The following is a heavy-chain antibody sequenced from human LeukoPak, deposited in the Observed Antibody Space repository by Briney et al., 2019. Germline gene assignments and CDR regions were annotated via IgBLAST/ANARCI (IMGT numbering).Heavy chain of an antibody. CDR2: IKQDGGEK. D-gene: IGHD2-21*01. J-gene: IGHJ4*02. V-gene: IGHV3-7*01. CDR1: GFTFSNSW. CDR3: ATGPSYCGGDCYYYFDY. Sequence: GESLRLSCAASGFTFSNSWMSWVRQAPGKGLEWVANIKQDGGEKSYVDSLKGRFTISRDNAKNSPYLQMNRLRAEDTAVYYCATGPSYCGGDCYYYFDYWGQGTLVTVSS.